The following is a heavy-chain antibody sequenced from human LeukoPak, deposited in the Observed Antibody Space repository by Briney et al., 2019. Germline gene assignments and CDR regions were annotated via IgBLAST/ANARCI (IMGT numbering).Heavy chain of an antibody. J-gene: IGHJ6*03. D-gene: IGHD2/OR15-2a*01. CDR3: AKDRAARGRGNYFYMDV. CDR2: ITWDGGST. CDR1: GFTFDDFA. V-gene: IGHV3-43D*03. Sequence: GGSLRLSCAASGFTFDDFAMHWGRQASGTGLEWVSHITWDGGSTHYADSVEGRFTISRDNRENSLYLQMNSLRPEDTALYYCAKDRAARGRGNYFYMDVWGKGTTVTVSS.